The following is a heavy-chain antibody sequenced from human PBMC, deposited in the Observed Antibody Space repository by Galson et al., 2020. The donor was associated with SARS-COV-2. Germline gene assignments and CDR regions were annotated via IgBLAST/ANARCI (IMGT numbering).Heavy chain of an antibody. J-gene: IGHJ4*02. V-gene: IGHV4-34*01. CDR3: ASFRYYGYWSVPGAQDNSLDT. CDR2: IDHTGRT. CDR1: GGSLSGYF. D-gene: IGHD3-3*01. Sequence: SQTLSLTCGVSGGSLSGYFWSWVRQSPGKGLEWLGEIDHTGRTNDNPSLKSRVTVSVDTSKNQFFLKLSSVTAADSGVYYCASFRYYGYWSVPGAQDNSLDTWGQGTLVTVSS.